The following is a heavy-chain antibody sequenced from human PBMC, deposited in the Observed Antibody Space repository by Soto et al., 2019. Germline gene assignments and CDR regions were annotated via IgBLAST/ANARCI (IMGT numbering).Heavy chain of an antibody. CDR2: INHSGST. V-gene: IGHV4-34*01. CDR1: GGSFSGYY. Sequence: PSETLSLTCAVYGGSFSGYYWSWIRQPPGKGLEWIGEINHSGSTNYNPSLKSRVTISVDTSKNQFSLKLSSVTAADTAVYYCARDPRWFDPWGQGTLVTAPQ. J-gene: IGHJ5*02. CDR3: ARDPRWFDP.